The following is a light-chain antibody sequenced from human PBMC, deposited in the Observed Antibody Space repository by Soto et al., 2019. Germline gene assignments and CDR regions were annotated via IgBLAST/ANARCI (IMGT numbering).Light chain of an antibody. Sequence: ETVMTQSPATLSVSPGERATLSCRASQSVSSNLAWYQQKPGQAPRLLIWGASIRATGLPDRFSSGGSGTDFTLTISRLEAEDFAVYYCHQYGSSPGTFGQGTKVDIK. J-gene: IGKJ1*01. CDR1: QSVSSN. CDR3: HQYGSSPGT. V-gene: IGKV3-20*01. CDR2: GAS.